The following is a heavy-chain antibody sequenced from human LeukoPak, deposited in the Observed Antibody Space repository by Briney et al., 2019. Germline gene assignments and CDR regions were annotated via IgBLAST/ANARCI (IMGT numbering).Heavy chain of an antibody. CDR3: AKDLSMGAFDF. CDR2: ISNDGNQK. V-gene: IGHV3-30*18. J-gene: IGHJ4*02. Sequence: PGRSLRLSCEGTGFTFSTYGIHWVRQAPGKGLEWVALISNDGNQKFYADSVKGRFTISRDNSKNTLSLQMNSLRAEDTAMYHCAKDLSMGAFDFWGQGTLVTVSS. CDR1: GFTFSTYG. D-gene: IGHD4/OR15-4a*01.